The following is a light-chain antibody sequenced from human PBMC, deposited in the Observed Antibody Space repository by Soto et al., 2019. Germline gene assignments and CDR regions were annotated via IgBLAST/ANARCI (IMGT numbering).Light chain of an antibody. J-gene: IGLJ1*01. V-gene: IGLV2-14*03. CDR3: SSYTSTMTNV. CDR2: DVV. Sequence: QSALTQPASVSGSPGQSITISCTGTSSDVGGFNSVSWYQLRPGTATKLILYDVVDRPSGVSYRFSGSKSGNTASLTISGLQAADEADYFCSSYTSTMTNVFGSGTKLTVL. CDR1: SSDVGGFNS.